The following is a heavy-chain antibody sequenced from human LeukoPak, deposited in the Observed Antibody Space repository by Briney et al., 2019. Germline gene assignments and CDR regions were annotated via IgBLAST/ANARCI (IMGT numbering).Heavy chain of an antibody. V-gene: IGHV1-69*04. CDR1: GGTFSSYA. CDR2: IIPILGIA. Sequence: SVKVSCKASGGTFSSYAISWVRQAPGQGLEWMGRIIPILGIANYAQKFQGRVTITADKSTSTAYMELSSLRSEDTAVYYCARDSQFGESYYMDVWGKGTTVTVSS. D-gene: IGHD3-10*01. CDR3: ARDSQFGESYYMDV. J-gene: IGHJ6*03.